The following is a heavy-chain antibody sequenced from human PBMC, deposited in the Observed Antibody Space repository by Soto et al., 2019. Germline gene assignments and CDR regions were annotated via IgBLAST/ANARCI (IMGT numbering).Heavy chain of an antibody. CDR1: GFTFSSYE. V-gene: IGHV3-48*03. CDR2: ISSSGSTI. Sequence: LRLSCAASGFTFSSYEMNWVRQAPGKGLEWVSYISSSGSTIYYADSVKGRFTISRDNAKNSLYLQMNSLRAEDTAVYYCARGEQLVLTHYYGMDVWGQGTTVTVSS. CDR3: ARGEQLVLTHYYGMDV. J-gene: IGHJ6*02. D-gene: IGHD6-6*01.